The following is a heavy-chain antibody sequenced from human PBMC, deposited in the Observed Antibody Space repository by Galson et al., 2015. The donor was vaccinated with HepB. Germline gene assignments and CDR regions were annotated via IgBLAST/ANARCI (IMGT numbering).Heavy chain of an antibody. J-gene: IGHJ4*02. D-gene: IGHD3-10*01. Sequence: SVKVSCKASQYTFTTYDINWVRQATGQGLEWMGWMSPSSGDTGYAQKFQGRVTMTRDTTVSTAYMELTSLRSDDTAVYYCARGPPHYGFENWGPGTLVAVSS. CDR2: MSPSSGDT. V-gene: IGHV1-8*01. CDR3: ARGPPHYGFEN. CDR1: QYTFTTYD.